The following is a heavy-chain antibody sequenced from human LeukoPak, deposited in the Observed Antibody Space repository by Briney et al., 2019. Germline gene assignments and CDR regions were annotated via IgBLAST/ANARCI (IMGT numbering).Heavy chain of an antibody. Sequence: SVKVSCKASGGTFSSYAISWVRQAPGQGLEWMGGIIPIFGTANYAQKFQGRVTITADESTSTAYMELSSLRSEDTAVYCCARPVNVEHYGMDVWGQGTTVTVSS. CDR1: GGTFSSYA. CDR3: ARPVNVEHYGMDV. CDR2: IIPIFGTA. V-gene: IGHV1-69*01. J-gene: IGHJ6*02. D-gene: IGHD1-26*01.